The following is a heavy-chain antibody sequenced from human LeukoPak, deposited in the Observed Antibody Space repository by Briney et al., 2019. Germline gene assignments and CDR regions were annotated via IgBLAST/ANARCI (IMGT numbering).Heavy chain of an antibody. Sequence: GGSLRLSCAASGFTFSSYAMSWVRQAPGKGLEWVSGISGSGGSTYYADSVKGRFTISRDTSKNTLYLQMNTLRAEDTAVYYCAKEGGSSTWYDGWLDPWGQGTLVTVSS. CDR3: AKEGGSSTWYDGWLDP. CDR1: GFTFSSYA. J-gene: IGHJ5*02. CDR2: ISGSGGST. D-gene: IGHD6-13*01. V-gene: IGHV3-23*01.